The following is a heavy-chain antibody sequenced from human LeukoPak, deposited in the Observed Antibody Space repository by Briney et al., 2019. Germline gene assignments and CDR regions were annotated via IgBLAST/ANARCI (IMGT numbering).Heavy chain of an antibody. D-gene: IGHD1-26*01. CDR3: ARENSGSYREFDY. J-gene: IGHJ4*02. Sequence: SETLSHTCTVSGGSISSYYWSWIRQPAGKGLEWIGRIYTSGSTNYNASLKSRVSMSVDTSKNKFSLKLSSVSAADTAVFYCARENSGSYREFDYWGQGTLVTVSS. V-gene: IGHV4-4*07. CDR1: GGSISSYY. CDR2: IYTSGST.